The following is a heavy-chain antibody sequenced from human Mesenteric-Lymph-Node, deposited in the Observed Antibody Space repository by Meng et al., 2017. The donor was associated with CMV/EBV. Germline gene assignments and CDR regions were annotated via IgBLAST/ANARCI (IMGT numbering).Heavy chain of an antibody. CDR2: ISGSGGST. CDR1: GFTFSSYA. CDR3: ARGPKVLPPAHHFDY. J-gene: IGHJ4*02. Sequence: GESLKISCAASGFTFSSYAMSWVRQAPGKGLEWVSAISGSGGSTYYADSVKGRFTISRDNSKNTLYLQMNSLRVEDTAVYYCARGPKVLPPAHHFDYWGQGAQVTVSS. D-gene: IGHD2-2*01. V-gene: IGHV3-23*01.